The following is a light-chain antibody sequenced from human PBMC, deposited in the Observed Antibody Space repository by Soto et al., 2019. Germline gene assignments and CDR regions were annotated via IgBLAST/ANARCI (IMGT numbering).Light chain of an antibody. J-gene: IGKJ2*01. CDR1: QSVDSSY. V-gene: IGKV3-20*01. CDR3: QQYDNSLYT. CDR2: GTS. Sequence: ENVLTQSPGTLSLSPGERATLSCRASQSVDSSYLAWYQQKPGQAPRLLIYGTSSRATGISDRFSGSGSGTDFALTINRLEPEYFAVYYCQQYDNSLYTFGQGTKLEIK.